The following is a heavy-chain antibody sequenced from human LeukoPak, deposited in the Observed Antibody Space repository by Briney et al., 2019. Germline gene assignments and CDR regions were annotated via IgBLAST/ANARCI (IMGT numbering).Heavy chain of an antibody. CDR3: AREPGSWYRGFDY. CDR1: GGSISSGGYY. D-gene: IGHD2-15*01. CDR2: IYTSGST. V-gene: IGHV4-61*02. Sequence: SQTLSLTCAVSGGSISSGGYYWSWIRQPAGKGLEWIGRIYTSGSTNYNPSLKSRVTMSVDTSKNQFSLKLSSVTAADTAVYYCAREPGSWYRGFDYWGQGTLVTVSS. J-gene: IGHJ4*02.